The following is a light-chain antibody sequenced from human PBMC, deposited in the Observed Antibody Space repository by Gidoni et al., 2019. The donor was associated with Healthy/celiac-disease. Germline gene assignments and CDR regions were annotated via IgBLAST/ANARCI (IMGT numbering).Light chain of an antibody. Sequence: QSVLTQPPSVSGAPGQRVTISCTGSSSNIGAGYDVHWVQQLPGTAPNLLIYGNSNRPSGVPDRFSGSKSGTSASLAITGLQAEDEADYYCQSYDSSLSGYVFGTGTKVTVL. CDR3: QSYDSSLSGYV. CDR2: GNS. V-gene: IGLV1-40*01. J-gene: IGLJ1*01. CDR1: SSNIGAGYD.